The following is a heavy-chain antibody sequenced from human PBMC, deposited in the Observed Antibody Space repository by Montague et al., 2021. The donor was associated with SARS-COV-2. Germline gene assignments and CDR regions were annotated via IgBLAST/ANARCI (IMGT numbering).Heavy chain of an antibody. CDR1: GDSVSKNSAT. V-gene: IGHV6-1*01. Sequence: CAISGDSVSKNSATWNWDRQSPSRVLEWLGRTYYRSKWYNDYAVSVRGRVTINPDTSKNQFSLQLNSMTPEDTAIYYCTSGREGNYNVMDVWGQGTTVTVSS. J-gene: IGHJ6*02. CDR2: TYYRSKWYN. D-gene: IGHD1-1*01. CDR3: TSGREGNYNVMDV.